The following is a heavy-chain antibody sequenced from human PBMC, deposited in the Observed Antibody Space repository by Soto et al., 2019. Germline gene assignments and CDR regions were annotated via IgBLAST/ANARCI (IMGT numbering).Heavy chain of an antibody. J-gene: IGHJ4*02. CDR2: IYYSGST. CDR3: ARAWGLYFDY. CDR1: GGSISSYY. D-gene: IGHD3-16*01. V-gene: IGHV4-59*01. Sequence: QVQLQESGPGLVKPSETLSLTCTVSGGSISSYYWSWIRQPPGKGLEWIGYIYYSGSTNYNPTLKRRATIAVDTSKLQLSLKLSSVTAADTAVYYCARAWGLYFDYWCQGTLVTVSS.